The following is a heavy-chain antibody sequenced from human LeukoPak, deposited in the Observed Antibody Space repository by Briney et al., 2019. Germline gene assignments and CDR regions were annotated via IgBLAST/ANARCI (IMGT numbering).Heavy chain of an antibody. V-gene: IGHV4-31*03. Sequence: PQTLSLTCTVSGGSISSGGYYWSWIRQHPGKGLEWIGYIYYSGSTYYNPSLKSRVTISVDTSKNQFSLKLSSVTAADTAVYYCARVYYYDSSGYLRGHYFDYWGQGTLVTVSS. CDR3: ARVYYYDSSGYLRGHYFDY. CDR2: IYYSGST. J-gene: IGHJ4*02. CDR1: GGSISSGGYY. D-gene: IGHD3-22*01.